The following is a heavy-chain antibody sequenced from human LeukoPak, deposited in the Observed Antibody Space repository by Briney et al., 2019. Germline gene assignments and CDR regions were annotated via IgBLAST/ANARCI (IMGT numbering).Heavy chain of an antibody. Sequence: GGSLRLSCAVSESIVTNNYMTWVRQAPGKGLEWVSVISGSGGSTYYADSVKGRFTISRDTSDNTIYLQMNSLRADDTAVYYCATSPRVTLYVMGDFAYWGQGTLVTVSS. CDR2: ISGSGGST. J-gene: IGHJ4*02. V-gene: IGHV3-53*01. CDR1: ESIVTNNY. D-gene: IGHD3-16*01. CDR3: ATSPRVTLYVMGDFAY.